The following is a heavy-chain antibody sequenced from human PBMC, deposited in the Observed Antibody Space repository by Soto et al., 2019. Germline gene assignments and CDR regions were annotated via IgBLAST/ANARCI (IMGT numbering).Heavy chain of an antibody. CDR3: ARAGWLQYFDY. CDR2: IHPSGGST. V-gene: IGHV1-46*01. J-gene: IGHJ4*02. CDR1: GNTFTSSF. D-gene: IGHD5-12*01. Sequence: QVQLVQSGAEVKKPGASVKVSCKASGNTFTSSFIHWVRQAPGQGLEWVGIIHPSGGSTSYARNSQGRVTMTRDTPTSTVYMDLSSLRSEDTAVYYCARAGWLQYFDYWGQGTLVTVSS.